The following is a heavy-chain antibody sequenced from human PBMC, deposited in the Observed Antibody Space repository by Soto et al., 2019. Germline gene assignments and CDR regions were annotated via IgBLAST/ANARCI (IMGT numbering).Heavy chain of an antibody. D-gene: IGHD3-10*01. CDR1: GGSISSYY. Sequence: PSETLSLTCTVSGGSISSYYWSWIRQPPGKGLEWIGYIYYSGSTNYNPSLKSRVTISVDTSKNQFSLKLSSVTAADTAVYYCARLGGSGSPNYYGMDVWGQGTTVTVSS. J-gene: IGHJ6*02. V-gene: IGHV4-59*01. CDR2: IYYSGST. CDR3: ARLGGSGSPNYYGMDV.